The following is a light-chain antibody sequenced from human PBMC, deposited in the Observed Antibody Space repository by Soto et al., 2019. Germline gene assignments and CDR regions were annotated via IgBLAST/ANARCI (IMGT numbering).Light chain of an antibody. CDR2: GAS. Sequence: EIVLTQSPGTLSLSPGERATLSCRSSQSVSSSYLAWYQQKPGQAPRLLIYGASSRATVIPDSFSGSGSGTDFSLTISRLESEYFTVYDCQKYGSSSCTFCQGNTVESK. CDR1: QSVSSSY. V-gene: IGKV3-20*01. J-gene: IGKJ1*01. CDR3: QKYGSSSCT.